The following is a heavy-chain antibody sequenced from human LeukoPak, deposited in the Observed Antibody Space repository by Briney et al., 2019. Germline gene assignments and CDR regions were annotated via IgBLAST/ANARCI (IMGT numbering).Heavy chain of an antibody. D-gene: IGHD3-22*01. CDR1: GGSISSSSYH. CDR3: ARGVTMIVVVIHDWYFDL. Sequence: SETLSLTCTVPGGSISSSSYHWGWIRQPPGKGLEWIGSIYYSRSTYYNPSLKSRVTISVDTSKNQFSLKLSSLTAADTAVYYCARGVTMIVVVIHDWYFDLWGRGTLVTVSS. CDR2: IYYSRST. J-gene: IGHJ2*01. V-gene: IGHV4-39*01.